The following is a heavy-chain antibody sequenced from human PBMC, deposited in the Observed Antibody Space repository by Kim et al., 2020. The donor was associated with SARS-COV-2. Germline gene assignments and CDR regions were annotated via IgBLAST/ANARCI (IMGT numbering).Heavy chain of an antibody. V-gene: IGHV4-61*02. J-gene: IGHJ4*02. D-gene: IGHD3-22*01. CDR1: GGSISSGSYY. CDR3: AREFSSYGGYQNYFDY. Sequence: SETLSLTCTVSGGSISSGSYYWSWIRQPAGKGLEWIGRIYTSGSTNYNPSLKSRVTISVDTSKNQFSLKLSSVTAADTAVYYCAREFSSYGGYQNYFDYWGQGTLVTVSS. CDR2: IYTSGST.